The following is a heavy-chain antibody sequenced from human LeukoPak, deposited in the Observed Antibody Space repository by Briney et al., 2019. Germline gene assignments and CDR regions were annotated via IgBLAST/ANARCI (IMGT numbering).Heavy chain of an antibody. CDR2: IYPGDSDT. CDR3: ARPSFEQFDY. J-gene: IGHJ4*02. V-gene: IGHV5-51*01. CDR1: YSFTXXW. D-gene: IGHD3-9*01. Sequence: YSFTXXWIGWVRQMPGKGLEWMGIIYPGDSDTRYSPSFQGQVTISADKSISTAYLQWSSLKASDTAMYYCARPSFEQFDYWGQGTLVTVSS.